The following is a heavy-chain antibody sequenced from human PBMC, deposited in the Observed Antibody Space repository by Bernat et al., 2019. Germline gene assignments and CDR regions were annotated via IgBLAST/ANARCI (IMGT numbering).Heavy chain of an antibody. V-gene: IGHV4-59*08. CDR3: ARTDSSGYQYFQH. CDR2: IYYSGST. Sequence: QVQLQESGPGLVKPSETLSLTCTVSGGSISSYYWSWIRQPPGKGLEWIGYIYYSGSTNHNPSLKSRVTISVDTSKNQFSLKLSSVTAADTAVYYCARTDSSGYQYFQHWGQGTLVTVSS. CDR1: GGSISSYY. J-gene: IGHJ1*01. D-gene: IGHD3-22*01.